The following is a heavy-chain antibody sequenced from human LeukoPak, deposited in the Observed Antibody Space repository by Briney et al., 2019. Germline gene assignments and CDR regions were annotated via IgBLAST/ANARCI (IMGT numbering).Heavy chain of an antibody. Sequence: GGSLRLSCAASGFTFSSYSMNWVRQAPGKGLEWVSYISSSRNYIFYADSVKGRFTISRDNAKNSLYLQMNSLRAEDTSVYFCARGGESSGYYYADYWGQGTLVTVSS. CDR1: GFTFSSYS. D-gene: IGHD3-22*01. CDR3: ARGGESSGYYYADY. J-gene: IGHJ4*02. V-gene: IGHV3-21*01. CDR2: ISSSRNYI.